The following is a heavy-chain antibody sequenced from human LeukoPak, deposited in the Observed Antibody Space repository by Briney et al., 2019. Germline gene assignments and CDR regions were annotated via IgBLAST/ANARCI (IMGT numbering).Heavy chain of an antibody. CDR2: ISGSGGST. J-gene: IGHJ4*02. V-gene: IGHV3-23*01. CDR1: GFTFNNNA. D-gene: IGHD2-15*01. CDR3: ARETSSVHSNAGPPFDY. Sequence: GGSLRLSCTASGFTFNNNAMSWVRQAPGKGLEWVSTISGSGGSTYYADSVEGRFTISRDNSKSPLYLQVNSLTADDTAVYYCARETSSVHSNAGPPFDYWGQGTLVTVSS.